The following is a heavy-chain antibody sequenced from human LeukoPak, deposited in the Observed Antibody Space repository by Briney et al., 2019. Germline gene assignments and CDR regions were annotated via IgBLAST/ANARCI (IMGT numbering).Heavy chain of an antibody. CDR2: ISGSGGST. V-gene: IGHV3-23*01. CDR1: GFTFSSYA. CDR3: AKPPRYGIFGVVIAKPDY. J-gene: IGHJ4*02. Sequence: PGGSLRLSCAASGFTFSSYAMSWVRQAPGKGLEWVSAISGSGGSTYYADSVKGRFTISRDSSKNTLYLQMNSLRAEDTAVYYCAKPPRYGIFGVVIAKPDYWGQGTLVTVSS. D-gene: IGHD3-3*01.